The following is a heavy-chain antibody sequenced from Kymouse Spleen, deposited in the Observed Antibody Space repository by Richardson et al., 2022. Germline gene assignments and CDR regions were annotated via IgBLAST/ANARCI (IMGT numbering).Heavy chain of an antibody. Sequence: EVQLVESGGGLIQPGGSLRLSCAASGFTVSSNYMSWVRQAPGKGLEWVSVIYSGGSTYYADSVKGRFTISRDNSKNTLYLQMNSLRAEDTAVYYCASNWNYGLYYYYYGMDVWGQGTTVTVSS. D-gene: IGHD1-7*01. CDR2: IYSGGST. CDR1: GFTVSSNY. V-gene: IGHV3-53*01. J-gene: IGHJ6*02. CDR3: ASNWNYGLYYYYYGMDV.